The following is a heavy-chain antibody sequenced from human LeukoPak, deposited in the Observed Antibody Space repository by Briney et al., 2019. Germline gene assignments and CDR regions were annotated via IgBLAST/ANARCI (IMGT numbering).Heavy chain of an antibody. D-gene: IGHD6-19*01. J-gene: IGHJ4*02. V-gene: IGHV4-38-2*02. CDR3: ARDSGKQWLDGDY. CDR1: GYSISSGYY. Sequence: SETLSLTCIVSGYSISSGYYWGWIRQPPGKGLEWIGSIYHSGSTYSNPSLKSRVTISVDTSKNQFSLKLNSVTAADTAVYYCARDSGKQWLDGDYWGQGTLVTVSS. CDR2: IYHSGST.